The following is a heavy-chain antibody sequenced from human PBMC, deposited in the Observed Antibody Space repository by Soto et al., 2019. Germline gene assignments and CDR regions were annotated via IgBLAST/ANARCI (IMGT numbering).Heavy chain of an antibody. V-gene: IGHV4-39*01. CDR3: ARLRGRFDWLHAGSYYYGMDV. CDR1: GGSISSSSYY. CDR2: IYYSGST. D-gene: IGHD3-9*01. J-gene: IGHJ6*02. Sequence: SETLSLTCTVSGGSISSSSYYWGWIRQPPGKGLEWIGSIYYSGSTYYNPSLKSRVTISVDTSKNQFSLKLSSVTAADTAVYYCARLRGRFDWLHAGSYYYGMDVWGQGTTVT.